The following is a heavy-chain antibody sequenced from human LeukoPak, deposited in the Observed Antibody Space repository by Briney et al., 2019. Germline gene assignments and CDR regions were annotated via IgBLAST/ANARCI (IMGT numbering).Heavy chain of an antibody. J-gene: IGHJ6*03. D-gene: IGHD2/OR15-2a*01. CDR1: GESISSHY. CDR3: AGLVVVGGAMEYYYYYMDV. Sequence: RPSETLSLTCNVSGESISSHYWSWTRQSPGKGLEWIGYITNSGTTKFNPSLKSRVTISRDTSKNQISLRLSSVIAADTAVFFCAGLVVVGGAMEYYYYYMDVWGRGTTVIVSS. CDR2: ITNSGTT. V-gene: IGHV4-59*03.